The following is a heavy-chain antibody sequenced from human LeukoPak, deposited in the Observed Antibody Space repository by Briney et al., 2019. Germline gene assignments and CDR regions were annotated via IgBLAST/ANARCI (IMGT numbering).Heavy chain of an antibody. J-gene: IGHJ4*02. D-gene: IGHD2-15*01. CDR2: ISSSGTTT. V-gene: IGHV3-48*03. CDR1: GFSFSVYE. Sequence: GGSLRLSCAASGFSFSVYEMHWVRQAPGKGLEWISDISSSGTTTYYADSVKGRFTISRDNAKNSLYLQMNSLRVEDTAVYYCARGWGERGKCRGGTCNNPQFDYWGRGTLVTVSS. CDR3: ARGWGERGKCRGGTCNNPQFDY.